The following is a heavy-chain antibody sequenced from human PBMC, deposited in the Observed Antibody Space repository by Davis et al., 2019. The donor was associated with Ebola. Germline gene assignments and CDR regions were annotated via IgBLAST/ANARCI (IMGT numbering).Heavy chain of an antibody. CDR1: GVSISSSNR. V-gene: IGHV4-4*02. D-gene: IGHD2-2*02. CDR3: ARQGYCSSTSCYTPYYYYGMDV. J-gene: IGHJ6*02. Sequence: SETLSLTCAVSGVSISSSNRWSWVRQPPGKGLEWIGEIYHSGSTNYNPSLKSRVTISLDKSKNQFSLKLSSVTAADTAVYYCARQGYCSSTSCYTPYYYYGMDVWGQGTTVTVSS. CDR2: IYHSGST.